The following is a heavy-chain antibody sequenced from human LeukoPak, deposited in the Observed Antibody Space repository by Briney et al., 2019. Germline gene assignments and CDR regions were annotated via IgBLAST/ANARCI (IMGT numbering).Heavy chain of an antibody. Sequence: PSETLSLTCTVSGGSISSSSYYWGWLRQPPGKGLEWIGSIYYSGSTYYNPSLKSRVTISVDTSKNQFSLKLSSVTAADTAVYYCARDPSRGRSGRDWFDPWGQGTLVTVSS. D-gene: IGHD3-10*01. CDR3: ARDPSRGRSGRDWFDP. CDR1: GGSISSSSYY. CDR2: IYYSGST. V-gene: IGHV4-39*07. J-gene: IGHJ5*02.